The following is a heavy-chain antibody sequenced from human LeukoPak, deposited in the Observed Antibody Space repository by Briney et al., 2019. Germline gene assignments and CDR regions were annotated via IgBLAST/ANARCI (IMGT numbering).Heavy chain of an antibody. V-gene: IGHV5-10-1*01. CDR1: GYSFTSYW. J-gene: IGHJ5*02. Sequence: GESLRISCKGSGYSFTSYWISWVRQMPGKDLEWMGRIDPSDSYTNYSPSFQGHVTISADKSISTAYLQWSSLKASDTAMYYCAANERTGYYEAGDFFDPWGQGTLVTVSS. CDR3: AANERTGYYEAGDFFDP. D-gene: IGHD3/OR15-3a*01. CDR2: IDPSDSYT.